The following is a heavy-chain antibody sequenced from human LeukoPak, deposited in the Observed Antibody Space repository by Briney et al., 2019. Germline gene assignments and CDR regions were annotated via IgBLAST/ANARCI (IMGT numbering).Heavy chain of an antibody. CDR3: ARKITRIRVPLIKGYFDL. J-gene: IGHJ2*01. CDR1: GFTFMNYV. CDR2: IRLGGGLT. D-gene: IGHD3-10*01. Sequence: GGSLRLSCSGSGFTFMNYVMAWVRQAPGKGLEWVSSIRLGGGLTHSADPVKGRFIISRDMNTLFLQMNNLRPEDTAMYYCARKITRIRVPLIKGYFDLWGRGTLVSVSS. V-gene: IGHV3-23*01.